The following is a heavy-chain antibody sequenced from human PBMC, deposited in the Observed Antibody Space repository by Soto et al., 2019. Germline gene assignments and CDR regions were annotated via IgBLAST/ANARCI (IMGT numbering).Heavy chain of an antibody. CDR3: ARNSIAVAGYYYIYYVINV. Sequence: SVKVSCKASGGTFSSYAISWVRQAPGQGLEWMGGIIPIFGTANYAQKFQGRVTITADESTSTAYMELSSLRSEDTAVYYCARNSIAVAGYYYIYYVINVWGQGTTVIVS. J-gene: IGHJ6*02. CDR2: IIPIFGTA. D-gene: IGHD6-19*01. CDR1: GGTFSSYA. V-gene: IGHV1-69*13.